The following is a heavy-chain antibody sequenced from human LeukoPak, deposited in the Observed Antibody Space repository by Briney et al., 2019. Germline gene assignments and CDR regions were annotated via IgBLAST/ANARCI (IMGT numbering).Heavy chain of an antibody. Sequence: GGSLGLSCAASGFTFSSYAMSWVRQAPGKGLEWVSAISGSGGSTYYADSVKGRFTISRDNSKNTLYLQMNSLRAEDTAVYYCAKARLLWFGEPRNYFDYWGQGTLVTVSS. J-gene: IGHJ4*02. V-gene: IGHV3-23*01. D-gene: IGHD3-10*01. CDR2: ISGSGGST. CDR1: GFTFSSYA. CDR3: AKARLLWFGEPRNYFDY.